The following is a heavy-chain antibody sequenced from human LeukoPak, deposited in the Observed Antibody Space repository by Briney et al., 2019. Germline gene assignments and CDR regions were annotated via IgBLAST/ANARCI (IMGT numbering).Heavy chain of an antibody. CDR1: GFTFSSYG. CDR3: ARDRGYDSSGYYYESAFDI. J-gene: IGHJ3*02. Sequence: GGSLRLSCAASGFTFSSYGMHWVRQAPGKGLEWVAFIRYDGSNKYYADSVKGRFTISRDNSKNTLYLQMNSPRAEDTAVYYCARDRGYDSSGYYYESAFDIWGQGTMVTVSS. CDR2: IRYDGSNK. D-gene: IGHD3-22*01. V-gene: IGHV3-30*02.